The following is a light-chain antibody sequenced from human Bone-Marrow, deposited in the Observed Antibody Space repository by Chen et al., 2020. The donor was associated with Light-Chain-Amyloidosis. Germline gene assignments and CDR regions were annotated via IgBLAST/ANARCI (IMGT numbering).Light chain of an antibody. Sequence: SYELTQPPSVSVSPGQTARITCSGDDLPTKYAYWYQQKPGQAPVLVIHRDTERPSGISERFSGASSGTTATLTISGVQAEDEADYHCQSAVSSGTYDVIFGGGTNLTVL. CDR3: QSAVSSGTYDVI. J-gene: IGLJ2*01. CDR1: DLPTKY. V-gene: IGLV3-25*03. CDR2: RDT.